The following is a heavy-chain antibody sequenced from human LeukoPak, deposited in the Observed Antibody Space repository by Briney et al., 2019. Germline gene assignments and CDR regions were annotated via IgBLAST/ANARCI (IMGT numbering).Heavy chain of an antibody. D-gene: IGHD2-21*02. CDR3: AMHAFCGGDCYPNFDY. CDR2: IIPIFGTA. CDR1: GGTFSSYA. Sequence: SVKVSCEASGGTFSSYAISWVRQAPGQGLEWMGGIIPIFGTANYAQKFQGRVTITADESTSTAYMELSSLRSEDTAVYYCAMHAFCGGDCYPNFDYWGQGTLVTVSS. J-gene: IGHJ4*02. V-gene: IGHV1-69*13.